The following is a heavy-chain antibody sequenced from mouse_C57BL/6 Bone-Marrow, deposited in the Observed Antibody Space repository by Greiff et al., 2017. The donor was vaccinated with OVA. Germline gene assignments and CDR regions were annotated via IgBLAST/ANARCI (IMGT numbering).Heavy chain of an antibody. CDR1: GYTFPDYD. CDR3: TRWDGYYFDY. CDR2: IDPDTGGT. D-gene: IGHD2-3*01. Sequence: QVQLKESGAELVRPGASVTLSCKASGYTFPDYDMHWVKQTPVHGLEWIGAIDPDTGGTAYNQKFKGKAILTADKSYSTVYMELRSMTSEDSAVYYCTRWDGYYFDYWGQGTTLTVSS. J-gene: IGHJ2*01. V-gene: IGHV1-15*01.